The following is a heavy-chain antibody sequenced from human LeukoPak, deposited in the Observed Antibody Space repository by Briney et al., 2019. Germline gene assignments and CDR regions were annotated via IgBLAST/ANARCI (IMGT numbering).Heavy chain of an antibody. D-gene: IGHD3-10*01. CDR2: IKQDGSEK. V-gene: IGHV3-7*03. Sequence: GGSLRLSCAASGFTFSSYWMSWVRQAPGKGLEWVANIKQDGSEKYYVDSVKGRFTISRDNAKNSLYLQMNSLRGEDTAIYYCAKDRGRAWYYYYGLDVWGQGTTVTVSS. J-gene: IGHJ6*02. CDR3: AKDRGRAWYYYYGLDV. CDR1: GFTFSSYW.